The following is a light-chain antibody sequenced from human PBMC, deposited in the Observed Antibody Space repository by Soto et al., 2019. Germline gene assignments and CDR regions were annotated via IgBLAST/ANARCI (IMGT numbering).Light chain of an antibody. V-gene: IGLV2-14*01. J-gene: IGLJ1*01. CDR2: EVS. CDR1: SGDVATYHY. Sequence: QSALTQPASVSGSPGQSSTVSCAGASGDVATYHYVSWYQHHPGKAPKLMIYEVSNRPSGVSTRFSGSKSGDTASLTISNLQAEDEADYYCSSYRRSNTLVFGTGTKVTVL. CDR3: SSYRRSNTLV.